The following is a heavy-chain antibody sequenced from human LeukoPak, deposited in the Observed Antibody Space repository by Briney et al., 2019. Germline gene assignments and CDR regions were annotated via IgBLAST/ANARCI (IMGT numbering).Heavy chain of an antibody. V-gene: IGHV4-59*01. CDR2: MYHSGSI. D-gene: IGHD4-17*01. J-gene: IGHJ4*02. CDR3: AATIKRDYGDTNLDY. CDR1: GDSISSYY. Sequence: SETLSLTCTVPGDSISSYYWSWIRQPPGKGLEWIGYMYHSGSINYSPSLKSRVTISIDMSKNQFSLRLTSVTAADTAVYYCAATIKRDYGDTNLDYWGQGTLVTVSS.